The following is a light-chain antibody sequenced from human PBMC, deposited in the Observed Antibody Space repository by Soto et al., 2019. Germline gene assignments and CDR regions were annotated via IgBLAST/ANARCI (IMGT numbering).Light chain of an antibody. CDR3: QQRTNWPLT. CDR2: DAS. CDR1: RSVTTF. V-gene: IGKV3-11*01. J-gene: IGKJ4*01. Sequence: EIVLTQTPATLSLSPGERATLSCRASRSVTTFLAWYQQKPGQAPRLLIYDASKRATGVPTRFSGSGSGTDFTLTISSLEPEDFAVYHCQQRTNWPLTFGGGTKLERK.